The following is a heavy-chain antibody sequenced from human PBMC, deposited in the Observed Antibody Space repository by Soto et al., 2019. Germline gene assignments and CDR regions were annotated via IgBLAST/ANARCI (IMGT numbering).Heavy chain of an antibody. D-gene: IGHD3-9*01. CDR3: ARDDYDILTGYFYGMDV. Sequence: SETLSLTCAVSGGSISSSNWWSWVRQPPGKGLEWIGEIYHSGSTNYNPSLKSRVTISVDKSKNQFSLKLSSVTAADTAVYYCARDDYDILTGYFYGMDVWGQGTTVTVSS. CDR2: IYHSGST. V-gene: IGHV4-4*02. CDR1: GGSISSSNW. J-gene: IGHJ6*02.